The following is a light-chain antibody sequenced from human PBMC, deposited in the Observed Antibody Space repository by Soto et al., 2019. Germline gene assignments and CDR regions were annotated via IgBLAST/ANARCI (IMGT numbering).Light chain of an antibody. V-gene: IGLV2-14*01. J-gene: IGLJ1*01. CDR3: SSYTSSSTLYV. CDR1: SSDVGGYNY. Sequence: QSVLTQPASVSGSPGQSITISCTGTSSDVGGYNYVSWYQQHPGKAHKLMIYDVSNRPSGVSNRFSGSKSGNTASLTISGLQAEDEADYYCSSYTSSSTLYVFGPGTKLTVL. CDR2: DVS.